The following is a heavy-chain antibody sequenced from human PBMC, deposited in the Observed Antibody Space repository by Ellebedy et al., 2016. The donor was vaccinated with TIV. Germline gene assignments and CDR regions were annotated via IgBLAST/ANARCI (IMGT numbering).Heavy chain of an antibody. CDR3: AKDGGGWYTSGWYYFDY. J-gene: IGHJ4*02. V-gene: IGHV3-23*01. Sequence: GGSLRLSCTASGFTFNNYAMSWVRQAPGKGLEWVPSISGGGAHTYYADSVKGRFTISRDNSKNTLYLQMNSLRAEDTALYFCAKDGGGWYTSGWYYFDYWGQGTLVTVSS. CDR1: GFTFNNYA. CDR2: ISGGGAHT. D-gene: IGHD6-19*01.